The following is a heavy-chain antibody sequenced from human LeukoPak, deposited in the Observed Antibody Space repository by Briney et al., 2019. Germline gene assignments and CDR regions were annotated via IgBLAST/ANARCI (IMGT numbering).Heavy chain of an antibody. J-gene: IGHJ4*02. V-gene: IGHV4-39*07. D-gene: IGHD1-26*01. CDR1: GDSISTGSYY. CDR2: IYYSGST. Sequence: SETLSLTCTVSGDSISTGSYYWGWVRQSPGKGLEWIASIYYSGSTHYNPSLKSRVSISRDTSKNQFSLNLSSVTAADTAVYYCARGLVGAIPFDYWGQGTLVTVSS. CDR3: ARGLVGAIPFDY.